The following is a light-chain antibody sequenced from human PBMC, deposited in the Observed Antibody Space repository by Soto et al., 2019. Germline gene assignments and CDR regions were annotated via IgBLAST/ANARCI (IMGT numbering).Light chain of an antibody. CDR3: SSYAGSNTYV. CDR2: EIN. J-gene: IGLJ1*01. Sequence: QSVLTQPPSASGSPGQSITISCTGTSSDVGAFNYVSWYQQHPGKAPKLMIFEINKRPSGVPDRFSGSKSGNSASLTVSGLQTEDEADYYCSSYAGSNTYVFGSGTKVTV. CDR1: SSDVGAFNY. V-gene: IGLV2-8*01.